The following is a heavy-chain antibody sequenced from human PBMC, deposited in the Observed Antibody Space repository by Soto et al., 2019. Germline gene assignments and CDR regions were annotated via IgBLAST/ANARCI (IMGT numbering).Heavy chain of an antibody. Sequence: SETLSLTCAVYGGSFSGYYWSWIRQPPGKGLEWIGEINHSGSTNYNPSLKSRVTISVDTSKNQFSLKLSSVTAADTAVYYCARGYYDYVWGSYRYSIILLNYGMDVWGQGNTVTVSS. CDR3: ARGYYDYVWGSYRYSIILLNYGMDV. V-gene: IGHV4-34*01. D-gene: IGHD3-16*02. CDR2: INHSGST. CDR1: GGSFSGYY. J-gene: IGHJ6*02.